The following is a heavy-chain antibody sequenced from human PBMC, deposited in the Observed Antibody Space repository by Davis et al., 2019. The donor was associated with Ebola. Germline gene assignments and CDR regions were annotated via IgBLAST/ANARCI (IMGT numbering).Heavy chain of an antibody. V-gene: IGHV4-31*03. Sequence: SETLSLTCTVSGVSISSGGYYWNWIRHHPGKGLEWIGYIHYSGSTSYNPSLKSRVSVSVDTSKNQFSLKLSSVTAADTAVYYCARGWAIFGVALDYYFDYWGQGTLVTVSS. D-gene: IGHD3-3*01. J-gene: IGHJ4*02. CDR3: ARGWAIFGVALDYYFDY. CDR2: IHYSGST. CDR1: GVSISSGGYY.